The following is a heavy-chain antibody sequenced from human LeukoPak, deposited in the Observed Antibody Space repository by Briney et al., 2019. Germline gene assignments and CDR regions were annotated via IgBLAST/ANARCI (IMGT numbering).Heavy chain of an antibody. V-gene: IGHV3-23*01. J-gene: IGHJ3*02. Sequence: GGSLRLSCAASGLTFSNYAMSWVRQAPGKGLDWVSGITSTGGTTYYADSVQGRFTISRDNSRNMLYLQMNSLRAEDTAVYYCAKDGRNSPLMWGQGTVVSVSS. D-gene: IGHD2/OR15-2a*01. CDR1: GLTFSNYA. CDR2: ITSTGGTT. CDR3: AKDGRNSPLM.